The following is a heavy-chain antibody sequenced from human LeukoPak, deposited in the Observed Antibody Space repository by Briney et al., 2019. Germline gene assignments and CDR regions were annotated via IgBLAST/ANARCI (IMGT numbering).Heavy chain of an antibody. V-gene: IGHV3-30*04. CDR2: ISYDGSNK. CDR1: AFTFGSYA. J-gene: IGHJ4*02. Sequence: GGSLRLSCAASAFTFGSYAMHWVRQAPGKGLEWVAVISYDGSNKYYADSVKGRFTISRDNSKNTLYLQMNSLRAEDTAVYYCAREPYDILTGYYSSYFDYWGQGTLLTVSS. D-gene: IGHD3-9*01. CDR3: AREPYDILTGYYSSYFDY.